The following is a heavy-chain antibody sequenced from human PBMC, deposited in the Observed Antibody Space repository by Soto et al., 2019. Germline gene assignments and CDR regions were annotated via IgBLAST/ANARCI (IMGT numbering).Heavy chain of an antibody. CDR3: ARDPKYYGFWSGYYISISGMDV. CDR2: INSDGSST. V-gene: IGHV3-74*01. D-gene: IGHD3-3*01. J-gene: IGHJ6*02. Sequence: PGGSLRLSCAASGFTFSSYWMHWVRQAPGKGLVWVSRINSDGSSTSYADSVKGRFTISRDNAKNTLYLQMNSLRAEDTAVYYCARDPKYYGFWSGYYISISGMDVWGQGTTVTVSS. CDR1: GFTFSSYW.